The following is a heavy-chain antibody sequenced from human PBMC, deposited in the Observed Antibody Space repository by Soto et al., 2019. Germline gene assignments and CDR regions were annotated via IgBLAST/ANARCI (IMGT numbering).Heavy chain of an antibody. V-gene: IGHV3-13*01. CDR3: VRGLPGGFDP. Sequence: GGSLRLSCGASGFIFSNFDMHWVRQTTEKGLEWVSGIGFAGDTNYSGSVKGRFTISRENAKNSLFLQMNSLRVGDTAVYYCVRGLPGGFDPWGQGTLVTAPQ. CDR1: GFIFSNFD. CDR2: IGFAGDT. D-gene: IGHD3-10*01. J-gene: IGHJ5*02.